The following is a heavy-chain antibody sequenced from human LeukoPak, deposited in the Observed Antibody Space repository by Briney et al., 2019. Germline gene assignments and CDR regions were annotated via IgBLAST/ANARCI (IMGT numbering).Heavy chain of an antibody. CDR2: FDPEDGET. CDR3: ATERSGWFGVNFQH. Sequence: ASVKVSCKVSGYTLTELSMHWVRQAPGKGLEWMGGFDPEDGETIYAQKFQGRVTLTEDTSTDTAYMELTSLRSEDTAVYYCATERSGWFGVNFQHWGQGTLVTVSS. J-gene: IGHJ1*01. V-gene: IGHV1-24*01. CDR1: GYTLTELS. D-gene: IGHD6-19*01.